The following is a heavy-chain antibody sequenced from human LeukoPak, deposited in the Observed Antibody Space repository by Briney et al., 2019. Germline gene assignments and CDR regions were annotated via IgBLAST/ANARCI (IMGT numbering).Heavy chain of an antibody. CDR3: VRISSSGWYAGDY. CDR2: ISSNGGST. J-gene: IGHJ4*02. V-gene: IGHV3-64D*06. CDR1: GFTFSSYA. D-gene: IGHD6-19*01. Sequence: GGSLRLSFSASGFTFSSYAMHWVRQAPGKGLEYVSAISSNGGSTYYADSVKGRFTISRDNSKNTLYLQMSSLRAEDTAVYYCVRISSSGWYAGDYWGQGTLVTVSS.